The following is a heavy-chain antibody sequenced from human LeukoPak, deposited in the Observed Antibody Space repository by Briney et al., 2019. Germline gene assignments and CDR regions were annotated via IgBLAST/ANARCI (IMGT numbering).Heavy chain of an antibody. V-gene: IGHV4-59*11. CDR3: TAFVWGHNWFDP. J-gene: IGHJ5*02. CDR2: IFHSGIT. CDR1: GGSITTHY. D-gene: IGHD3-16*01. Sequence: SETLSLTCTVSGGSITTHYWNWIRQPPGKGLEWIGYIFHSGITSYNPSLKSRVTISVDRSRNQFSLKLTSVTAADTAVYYCTAFVWGHNWFDPWGQGTLVTVSS.